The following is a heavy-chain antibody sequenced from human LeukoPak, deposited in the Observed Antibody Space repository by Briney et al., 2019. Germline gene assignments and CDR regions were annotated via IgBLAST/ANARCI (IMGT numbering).Heavy chain of an antibody. V-gene: IGHV1-2*02. D-gene: IGHD6-19*01. J-gene: IGHJ4*02. Sequence: ASVKVSCKASGGTFSSYAISWVRQAPGQGLEWMGWINPNSGGTNYAQKFQGRVTMTRDTSISTAYMELSRLRSDDTAVYYCARDFRPGIAVAGIPDYWGQGTLVTVSS. CDR2: INPNSGGT. CDR1: GGTFSSYA. CDR3: ARDFRPGIAVAGIPDY.